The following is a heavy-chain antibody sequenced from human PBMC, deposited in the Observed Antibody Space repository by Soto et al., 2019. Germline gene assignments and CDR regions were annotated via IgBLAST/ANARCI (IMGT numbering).Heavy chain of an antibody. CDR1: GFTFSSYG. V-gene: IGHV3-33*01. J-gene: IGHJ6*03. CDR3: ARDYGDYSNMDV. Sequence: GGSLRLSCTASGFTFSSYGMHWVRQAPGKGLEWVAVIWYDGSNKYYADSVKGRFTISRDNSKNTLYLQMNSLRAEDTAVYYCARDYGDYSNMDVWGKGTTVTVSS. CDR2: IWYDGSNK. D-gene: IGHD4-17*01.